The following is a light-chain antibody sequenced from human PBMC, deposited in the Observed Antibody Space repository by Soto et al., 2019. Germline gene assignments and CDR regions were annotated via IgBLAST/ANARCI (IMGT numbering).Light chain of an antibody. CDR2: KAS. CDR1: QSISSW. Sequence: DIQMTQSPSTLSASVGHRLTITCLASQSISSWLAWYQQKPGKAPKLLIYKASSLESGVPSRFGGSGSGTEFTLTISSLKNDDFATYYCQHYNSYTWTFGQGTKVDIK. J-gene: IGKJ1*01. CDR3: QHYNSYTWT. V-gene: IGKV1-5*03.